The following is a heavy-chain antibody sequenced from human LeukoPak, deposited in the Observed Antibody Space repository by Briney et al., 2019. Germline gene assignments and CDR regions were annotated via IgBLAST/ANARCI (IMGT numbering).Heavy chain of an antibody. CDR2: ISGSVGST. CDR1: GFTLSSYA. D-gene: IGHD2-21*01. J-gene: IGHJ5*02. CDR3: ARKGFPAPYNWFDP. V-gene: IGHV3-23*01. Sequence: GGSLRLSCAASGFTLSSYAMTWVRQAPGKGLEWVSAISGSVGSTYYADSVKGRFTISRDNSKNTLYLQMNSLRGDDTAVYYCARKGFPAPYNWFDPWGQGTLVTVSS.